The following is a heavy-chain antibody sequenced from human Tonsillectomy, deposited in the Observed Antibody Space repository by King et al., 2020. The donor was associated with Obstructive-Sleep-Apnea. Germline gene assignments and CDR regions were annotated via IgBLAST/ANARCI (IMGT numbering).Heavy chain of an antibody. CDR2: INHSGNT. CDR3: ARGPLAVGAGGWFYYGMDV. V-gene: IGHV4-34*01. Sequence: VQLQQWGAGLLKPSETLSLTCAVYGGSFSTYYWSWIRQPPGKGLEWIGGINHSGNTNFNPSLKSRVTMSVDTSTNQFSLKVNSVTAADTAVYYCARGPLAVGAGGWFYYGMDVWGQGTTVTVSS. J-gene: IGHJ6*02. CDR1: GGSFSTYY. D-gene: IGHD1-26*01.